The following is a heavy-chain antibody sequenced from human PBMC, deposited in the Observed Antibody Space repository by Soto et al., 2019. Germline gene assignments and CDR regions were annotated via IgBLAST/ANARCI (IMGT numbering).Heavy chain of an antibody. Sequence: ASVKVSCKASGYTFTSYYMHWVRQAPGQGLEWRRIINPSGGSTSYAQKFQGRVTMTRDTSTSTVYMELSSLRSEDTAVYACARAGYSSSAHMGSLEYWGQGTLVAASS. CDR3: ARAGYSSSAHMGSLEY. V-gene: IGHV1-46*01. CDR1: GYTFTSYY. J-gene: IGHJ4*02. CDR2: INPSGGST. D-gene: IGHD6-6*01.